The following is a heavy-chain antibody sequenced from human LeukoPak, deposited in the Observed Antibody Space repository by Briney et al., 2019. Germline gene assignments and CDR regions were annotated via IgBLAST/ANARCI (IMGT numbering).Heavy chain of an antibody. CDR1: GCTFSSYA. V-gene: IGHV1-69*05. D-gene: IGHD5-18*01. CDR3: ARGRGYSYGPTTYYFDY. J-gene: IGHJ4*02. CDR2: IIPIFGTA. Sequence: ASLKVSCKXSGCTFSSYAISWVRQAPGQALDWMGRIIPIFGTANYIQKYQCRVTITTDESTSTAYLQMSSLRSEDTAVYYCARGRGYSYGPTTYYFDYWGQGTLVTVSS.